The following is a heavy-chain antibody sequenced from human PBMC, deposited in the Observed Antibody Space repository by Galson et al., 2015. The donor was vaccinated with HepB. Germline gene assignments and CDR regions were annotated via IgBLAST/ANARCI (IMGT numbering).Heavy chain of an antibody. Sequence: TLSLTCTVSGGSISSSSYYWGWIRQPPGKGLEWIGTIYYSGSTFYNPSLKSRVTISVDTSKNQFSLKLSSVTAADTAVYYCAREDRITTMVVVIHDAFDIWGQGTMVTVSS. V-gene: IGHV4-39*02. CDR1: GGSISSSSYY. D-gene: IGHD3-22*01. CDR3: AREDRITTMVVVIHDAFDI. J-gene: IGHJ3*02. CDR2: IYYSGST.